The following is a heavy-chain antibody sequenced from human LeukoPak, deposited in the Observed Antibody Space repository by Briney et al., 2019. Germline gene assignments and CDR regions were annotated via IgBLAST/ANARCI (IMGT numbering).Heavy chain of an antibody. CDR3: ARVRWGGLYYFDY. Sequence: GGSLRLSCAASGFTFSSYWMHWVRQAPGKGLVGVSRINDDGRSTSYADSVKGRFTISRDNAKNTLYLQMNSMRAEDTAVYYCARVRWGGLYYFDYWGQGTLVTVSS. J-gene: IGHJ4*02. V-gene: IGHV3-74*01. CDR2: INDDGRST. D-gene: IGHD3-16*01. CDR1: GFTFSSYW.